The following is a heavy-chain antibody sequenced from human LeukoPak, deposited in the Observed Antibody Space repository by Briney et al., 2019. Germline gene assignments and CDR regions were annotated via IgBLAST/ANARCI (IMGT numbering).Heavy chain of an antibody. CDR3: ARLYDYSNYSYDQSWFDP. J-gene: IGHJ5*02. CDR1: GYTFTSYD. Sequence: ASVKVSCKASGYTFTSYDINWVRQATGQGLEWMGWMNPNSGNTGYAQKFQGRVTMTRNTSISTAYMELSSLRSEDTAVYYCARLYDYSNYSYDQSWFDPWGQGTLVTVSS. V-gene: IGHV1-8*01. CDR2: MNPNSGNT. D-gene: IGHD4-11*01.